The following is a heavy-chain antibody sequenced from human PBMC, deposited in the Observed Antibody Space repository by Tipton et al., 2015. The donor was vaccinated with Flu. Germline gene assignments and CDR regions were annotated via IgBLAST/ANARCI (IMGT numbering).Heavy chain of an antibody. J-gene: IGHJ3*02. CDR2: IYHSGST. CDR3: ARRDCAGGICYSRVYDALDI. CDR1: GGSISSSSHY. V-gene: IGHV4-39*07. Sequence: TLSLTCTVSGGSISSSSHYWGWIRQPPGKGLEWIGSIYHSGSTYYNPSLRSRVTISVDTSKNQFSLKLGSVTAGDTAVYYCARRDCAGGICYSRVYDALDIWGQGTLDTVSS. D-gene: IGHD2-8*02.